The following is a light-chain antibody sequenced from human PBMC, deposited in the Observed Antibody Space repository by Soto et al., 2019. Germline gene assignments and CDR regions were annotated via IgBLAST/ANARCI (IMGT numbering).Light chain of an antibody. J-gene: IGKJ5*01. CDR1: QSVDSY. CDR3: QQQDSWPIT. V-gene: IGKV3-11*01. Sequence: EIVLTQSPASLSLSPGERATLSCRASQSVDSYLVWYQQKTGQAPTLLIFGASNRATGIPARLSGSGSGTDFTLTINSLQPDDGAVYYCQQQDSWPITFGQGTRLEIK. CDR2: GAS.